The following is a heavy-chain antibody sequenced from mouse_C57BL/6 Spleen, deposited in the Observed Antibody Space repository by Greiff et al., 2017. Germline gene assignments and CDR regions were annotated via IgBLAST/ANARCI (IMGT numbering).Heavy chain of an antibody. V-gene: IGHV5-4*03. J-gene: IGHJ2*01. D-gene: IGHD4-1*01. CDR1: GFTFSSYA. Sequence: EVNVVESGGGLVKPGGSLKLSCAASGFTFSSYAMSWVRQTPEKRLEWVATISDGGSYTYYPDNVKGRFTISRDNAKNNLYLQMSHLKSEDTAMYYCARLGRGYWGQGTTLTVSS. CDR3: ARLGRGY. CDR2: ISDGGSYT.